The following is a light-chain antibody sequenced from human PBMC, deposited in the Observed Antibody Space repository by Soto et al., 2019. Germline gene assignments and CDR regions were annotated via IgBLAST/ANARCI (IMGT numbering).Light chain of an antibody. V-gene: IGKV1-9*01. Sequence: DIQLTQSPSFLSASVGDRATITCRASQDISSYLAWYQQKPGKAPNLLIYDASTLQSGVPSRFRGSGSGTELTLTISSLQPEEFATVSCRQLDSYPIGTFGGGTKVEIK. J-gene: IGKJ4*01. CDR1: QDISSY. CDR3: RQLDSYPIGT. CDR2: DAS.